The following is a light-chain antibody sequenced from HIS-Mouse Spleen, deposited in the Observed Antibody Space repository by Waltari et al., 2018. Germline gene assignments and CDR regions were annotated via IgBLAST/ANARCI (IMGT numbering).Light chain of an antibody. V-gene: IGLV3-10*01. CDR2: EES. CDR3: YSTDSSGNHRV. J-gene: IGLJ2*01. CDR1: ALPTKY. Sequence: SYELTQPPSVSVSPGQTARLTCSGDALPTKYAYWYQQKSGQAPVLVIYEESKRPSGIPERFSGSSSGTMATLTISGAQVEDEADYYCYSTDSSGNHRVFGGGTKLTVL.